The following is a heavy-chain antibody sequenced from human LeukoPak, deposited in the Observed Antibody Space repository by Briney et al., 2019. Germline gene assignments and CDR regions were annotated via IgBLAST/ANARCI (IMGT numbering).Heavy chain of an antibody. V-gene: IGHV3-23*05. J-gene: IGHJ4*02. CDR2: INSSST. Sequence: PGGSLRLSCVASGFTLSNYAMNWVRQAPGKGLEWVSDINSSSTYYADSAKGRCTISRVSVKNTLYLQMNSLRADDKAVYFCSTGYTSCWSEGYLDYWGQGTLVTVSS. CDR1: GFTLSNYA. CDR3: STGYTSCWSEGYLDY. D-gene: IGHD6-19*01.